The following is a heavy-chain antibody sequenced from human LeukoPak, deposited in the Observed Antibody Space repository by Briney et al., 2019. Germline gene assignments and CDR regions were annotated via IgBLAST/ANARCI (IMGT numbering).Heavy chain of an antibody. D-gene: IGHD3-22*01. CDR3: ARSTAITMIVVDP. CDR2: IIPIFGIA. Sequence: SVKVSCKASGGTFSSYAISWVRQAPGQGLEWMGRIIPIFGIANYAQKFQGRVTITADKSTSTAYMELSSLRSEDTAVYYCARSTAITMIVVDPWGQGTLVTVSS. V-gene: IGHV1-69*04. J-gene: IGHJ5*02. CDR1: GGTFSSYA.